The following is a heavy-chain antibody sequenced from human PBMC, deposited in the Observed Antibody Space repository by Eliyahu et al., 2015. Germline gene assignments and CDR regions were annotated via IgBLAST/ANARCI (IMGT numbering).Heavy chain of an antibody. CDR1: GXXVXSNXAX. D-gene: IGHD6-19*01. CDR2: TYYRSKWYN. V-gene: IGHV6-1*01. CDR3: ARDRGIAVAGPGAPGYFDY. J-gene: IGHJ4*02. Sequence: QVQLQQSGPGLVKPSQTLXLXCAISGXXVXSNXAXWNWIRQSPSRGLEWLGRTYYRSKWYNDYAVSVKSRITINPDTSKNQFSLQLNSVTPEDTAVYYCARDRGIAVAGPGAPGYFDYWGQGTLVTVSS.